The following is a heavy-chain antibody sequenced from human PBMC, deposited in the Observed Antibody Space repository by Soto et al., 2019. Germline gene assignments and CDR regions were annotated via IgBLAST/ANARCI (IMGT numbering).Heavy chain of an antibody. D-gene: IGHD3-10*01. CDR3: ARDSASGTFYNRFDY. J-gene: IGHJ4*02. V-gene: IGHV4-38-2*02. CDR2: IFHSGST. Sequence: PSETLSLTCTVSGFSISSGSYWGWVRQPPGKGLEWIGSIFHSGSTSYNPSLQSRVTISVDTFRNQFSLKVNSVTAADTAVYFCARDSASGTFYNRFDYWGQGTLVTVSS. CDR1: GFSISSGSY.